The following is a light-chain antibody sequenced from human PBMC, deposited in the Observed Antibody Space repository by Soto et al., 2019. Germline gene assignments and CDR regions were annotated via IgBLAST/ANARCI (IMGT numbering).Light chain of an antibody. V-gene: IGKV1-39*01. CDR3: QESYRTPFT. CDR1: EDISSY. Sequence: DVQMTQFPSSLSASVGDTVTITCRASEDISSYLNWYQQKPGKAPKLLIYAASSLQSGVPSRFSGSGSGTDFTLTIRTLQPEDFATYYCQESYRTPFTFGPGTKVDIK. J-gene: IGKJ3*01. CDR2: AAS.